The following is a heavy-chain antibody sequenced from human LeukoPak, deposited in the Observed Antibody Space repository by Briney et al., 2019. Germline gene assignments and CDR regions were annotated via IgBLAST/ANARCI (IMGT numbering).Heavy chain of an antibody. J-gene: IGHJ3*02. CDR2: IYHSGST. CDR1: GGSISSSNW. V-gene: IGHV4-4*02. Sequence: PSGTLSLTCAVSGGSISSSNWWTWVRQPPGKGLEWIGEIYHSGSTNYNPSLKSRVTISVDKSKNQFSLKLSSVTAADTAVYYCARDWGMITFGGVYPDAFDIWGQGTMVTVSS. D-gene: IGHD3-16*01. CDR3: ARDWGMITFGGVYPDAFDI.